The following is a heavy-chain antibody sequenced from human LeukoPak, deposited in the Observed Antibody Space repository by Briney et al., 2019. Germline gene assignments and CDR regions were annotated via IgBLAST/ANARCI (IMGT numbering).Heavy chain of an antibody. CDR1: GFTFSSSS. Sequence: GESLSLSCTASGFTFSSSSMNWVWHRQRKGMELVAIIKRDETEKHFLDSVEGRFTISRDNAKKSLYLLMNSLRPQDTAVYFCVRGDWYFESWGQGTRVTVSS. J-gene: IGHJ4*02. CDR3: VRGDWYFES. D-gene: IGHD2-21*01. V-gene: IGHV3-7*04. CDR2: IKRDETEK.